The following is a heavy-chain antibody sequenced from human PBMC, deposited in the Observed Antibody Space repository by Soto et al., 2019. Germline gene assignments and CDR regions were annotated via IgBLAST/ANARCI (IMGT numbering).Heavy chain of an antibody. V-gene: IGHV4-59*08. CDR3: ARHTDDILTGNEALDI. CDR1: GGSINNYY. J-gene: IGHJ3*02. D-gene: IGHD3-9*01. Sequence: SETLSLTCTVSGGSINNYYWSWIRQSPGKGLEWIGYVYYSGTTNYNPTLKSRITILVDTSENQFSLKLTSVTAADTAVYYCARHTDDILTGNEALDIWGQGTVVTVSS. CDR2: VYYSGTT.